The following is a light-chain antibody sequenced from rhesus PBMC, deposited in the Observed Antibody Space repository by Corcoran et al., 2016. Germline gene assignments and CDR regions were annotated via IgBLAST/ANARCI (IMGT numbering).Light chain of an antibody. J-gene: IGLJ1*01. Sequence: QAAPTPSPSVSGSPGQSVTISCTGTSSDIGGYNRVSWYQQHPGKAPKLMFYEFSKRPSGVSDRFSGSKSGNTASLTISGLQAEEEADYYCSSYASRSTFIFGAGTRLTV. CDR1: SSDIGGYNR. V-gene: IGLV2-13*03. CDR3: SSYASRSTFI. CDR2: EFS.